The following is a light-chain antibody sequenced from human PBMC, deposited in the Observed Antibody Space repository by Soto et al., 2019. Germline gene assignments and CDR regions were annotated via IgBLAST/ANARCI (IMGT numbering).Light chain of an antibody. J-gene: IGLJ1*01. Sequence: QSVLTQPASVSGSPGQSITISCTGTSSDLGPYNLVSWYQQHPGKAPKLLIYEGSKRASGVSNHFSGSKSGNTASLTISGLQAEDEADYHCCSYAGRDSFVFGAGTKLTVL. CDR2: EGS. CDR1: SSDLGPYNL. V-gene: IGLV2-23*01. CDR3: CSYAGRDSFV.